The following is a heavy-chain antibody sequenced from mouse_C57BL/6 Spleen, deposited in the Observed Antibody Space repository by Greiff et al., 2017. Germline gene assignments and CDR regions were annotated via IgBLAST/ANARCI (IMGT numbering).Heavy chain of an antibody. CDR1: GYTFTSYW. CDR3: ARGGMVTVFDY. J-gene: IGHJ2*01. V-gene: IGHV1-52*01. Sequence: QVQLQQPGAELVRPGSSVKLSCKASGYTFTSYWMHWVKQRPIQGLEWIGNIDPSDSETHYNQKFKDKATLTVDKSSSTAYMQLSSLTSEDSAVYCCARGGMVTVFDYWGQGTTLTVSS. D-gene: IGHD2-2*01. CDR2: IDPSDSET.